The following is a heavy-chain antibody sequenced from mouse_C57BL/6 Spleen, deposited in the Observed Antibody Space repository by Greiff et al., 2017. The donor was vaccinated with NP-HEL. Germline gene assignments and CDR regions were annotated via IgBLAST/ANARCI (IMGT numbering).Heavy chain of an antibody. V-gene: IGHV1-7*01. CDR3: ARDDYGNSYAMDY. Sequence: QVHVKQSGAELAKPGASVKLSCKASGYTFTSYWMHWVKQRPGQGLEWIGYINPSSGYTKYNQKFKDKATLTADKSSSTAYMQLSSLTYEDSAVYYCARDDYGNSYAMDYWGQGTSVTVSS. CDR2: INPSSGYT. CDR1: GYTFTSYW. D-gene: IGHD2-4*01. J-gene: IGHJ4*01.